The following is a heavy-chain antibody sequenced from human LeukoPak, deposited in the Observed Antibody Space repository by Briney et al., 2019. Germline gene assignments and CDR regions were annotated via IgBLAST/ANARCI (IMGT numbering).Heavy chain of an antibody. J-gene: IGHJ3*02. D-gene: IGHD4-23*01. CDR1: GYSISSGYY. Sequence: ETLSLTCTVSGYSISSGYYWGRIRQPPVKGLQWIGSFYRSGSTYYNPSLKSRVTISVDTSKYQFSLRLNSVTAADTAVYYCARVGGQGTSYLEAFDIWGHGTMVTVSS. V-gene: IGHV4-38-2*02. CDR3: ARVGGQGTSYLEAFDI. CDR2: FYRSGST.